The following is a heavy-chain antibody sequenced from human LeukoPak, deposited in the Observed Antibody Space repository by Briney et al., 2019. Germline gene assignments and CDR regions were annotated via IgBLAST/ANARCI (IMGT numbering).Heavy chain of an antibody. Sequence: SSQTLSLTCAVSGGSISSGGYYWSWIRQPPGKGLEWIGYIYYSGSTNYNPSLKSRVTISVDTSKNQFSLKLSSVTAADTAVYYCARLVGATQGYWFDPWGQGTLVTVSS. V-gene: IGHV4-61*08. CDR2: IYYSGST. D-gene: IGHD1-26*01. CDR3: ARLVGATQGYWFDP. CDR1: GGSISSGGYY. J-gene: IGHJ5*02.